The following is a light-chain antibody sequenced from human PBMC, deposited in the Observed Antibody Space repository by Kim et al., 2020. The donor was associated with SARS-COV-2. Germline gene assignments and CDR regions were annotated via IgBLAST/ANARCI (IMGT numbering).Light chain of an antibody. V-gene: IGKV4-1*01. CDR1: QSLLYSSNNQNY. J-gene: IGKJ2*01. Sequence: DIVMTQSPDSLAVSLGERAAIDCKPSQSLLYSSNNQNYLAWYQQKPGQPPKLLIYWASTRESGVPDRFSGSGSGTHFTLTISSLQAEDVAVYYCHQYYRPPFTFGQGTKLEI. CDR2: WAS. CDR3: HQYYRPPFT.